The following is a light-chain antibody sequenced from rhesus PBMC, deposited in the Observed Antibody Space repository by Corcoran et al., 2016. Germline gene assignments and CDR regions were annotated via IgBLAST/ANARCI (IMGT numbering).Light chain of an antibody. Sequence: DIQMTQSPSSLSASVGDTVTITCQASQGISSWLAWYQQKPGKATKLMIYKASSLQSGVPSRFSGIGSGKDFTLTISSLQPEDFATYYCLQYSSSPFTFGPGTKLDIK. V-gene: IGKV1-22*01. CDR2: KAS. J-gene: IGKJ3*01. CDR1: QGISSW. CDR3: LQYSSSPFT.